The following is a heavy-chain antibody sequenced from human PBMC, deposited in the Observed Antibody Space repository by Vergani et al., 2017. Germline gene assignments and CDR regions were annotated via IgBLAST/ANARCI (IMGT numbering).Heavy chain of an antibody. V-gene: IGHV4-39*07. J-gene: IGHJ5*02. CDR1: GGSISSMSYY. CDR3: ARVRVQLWIPRLDWFDP. CDR2: IYYSWST. Sequence: QLQLQESGPGLVKPSETLSLTCTVSGGSISSMSYYWGWIHQPPGKGRECIGSIYYSWSTYYNPSLKSRVTISVDTSKNQFSLKLSSVTAADTAVYYCARVRVQLWIPRLDWFDPWGQGTLVTVSS. D-gene: IGHD5-18*01.